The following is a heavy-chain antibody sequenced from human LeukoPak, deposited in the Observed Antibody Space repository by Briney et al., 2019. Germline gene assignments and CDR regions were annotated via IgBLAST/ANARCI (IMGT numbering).Heavy chain of an antibody. V-gene: IGHV3-21*01. D-gene: IGHD5-18*01. Sequence: GGSLRLSCAASGFTFSSYSMNWVRQAPGKGLEWVSSISSSSSYIYYADSVKGRFTISRDNAKNSLYLQMNSLRAEDTAVYYCARDKGSQLWLLREDYWGQGTLVTVSS. CDR1: GFTFSSYS. J-gene: IGHJ4*02. CDR3: ARDKGSQLWLLREDY. CDR2: ISSSSSYI.